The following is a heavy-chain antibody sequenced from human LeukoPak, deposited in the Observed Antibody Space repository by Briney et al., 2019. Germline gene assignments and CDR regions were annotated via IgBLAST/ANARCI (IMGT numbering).Heavy chain of an antibody. J-gene: IGHJ4*02. CDR3: ARARGSTRENYFDY. CDR2: IKQDGSET. V-gene: IGHV3-7*01. D-gene: IGHD2-2*01. Sequence: GGSLRLSCAASGFTFSSYAMHWVRQAPGKGLEWVANIKQDGSETDYVDSVKGRFTISRDNAKNSLYLQMNSLRAEDTAVYYCARARGSTRENYFDYWGQGTLVTVSS. CDR1: GFTFSSYA.